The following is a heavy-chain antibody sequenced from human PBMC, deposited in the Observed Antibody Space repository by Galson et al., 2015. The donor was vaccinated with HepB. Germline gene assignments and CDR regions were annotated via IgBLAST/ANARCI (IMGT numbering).Heavy chain of an antibody. CDR2: VHSGGDT. J-gene: IGHJ4*02. CDR1: GFTVSSNY. CDR3: ARGATNPFDY. V-gene: IGHV3-53*01. Sequence: SLRLSCAASGFTVSSNYMSWVRQAPGKGLEWVSVVHSGGDTYYADSVKGRFTISRDSSKNIVILQMKSLRAEDTAIYYCARGATNPFDYWGQGTLVTVSS.